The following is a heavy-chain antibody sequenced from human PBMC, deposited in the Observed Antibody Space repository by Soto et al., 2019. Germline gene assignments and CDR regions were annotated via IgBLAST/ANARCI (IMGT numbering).Heavy chain of an antibody. V-gene: IGHV4-31*03. CDR1: GGSIGSGTYY. D-gene: IGHD2-21*01. Sequence: SETLSLTCTVSGGSIGSGTYYWSRIRQHPEKGLEWIGCISYTQSTYFNPSLRSRVTISMDTSKNHFSLNLSSVTAADTAVYYCARWGCSGDSCYPFDSWGRGTLVTVSS. CDR3: ARWGCSGDSCYPFDS. CDR2: ISYTQST. J-gene: IGHJ4*02.